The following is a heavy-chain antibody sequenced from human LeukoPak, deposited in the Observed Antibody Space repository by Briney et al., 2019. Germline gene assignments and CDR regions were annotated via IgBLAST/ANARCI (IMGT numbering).Heavy chain of an antibody. V-gene: IGHV4-39*01. CDR2: IYYSGST. Sequence: SETLSLTCTVSGGSISSSSYYWGWIRQPPGKGLEWIGSIYYSGSTYYNPSLKSRFTISVDTSKNQFSLKLSSVTAADTAVYYCAVDPKDRGYSSGWSLRLGYWGQGTLVTVSS. J-gene: IGHJ4*02. CDR3: AVDPKDRGYSSGWSLRLGY. CDR1: GGSISSSSYY. D-gene: IGHD6-19*01.